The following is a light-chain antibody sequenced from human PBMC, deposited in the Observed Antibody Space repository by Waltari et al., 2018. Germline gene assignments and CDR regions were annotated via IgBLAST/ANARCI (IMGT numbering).Light chain of an antibody. CDR2: EGS. CDR3: MQGIHLRT. Sequence: DIVMTQTPLSLSVTPGQPASISCKSSQSLLHSDGKTYLSWYLQKAGQSPQLLIYEGSSRLSGVPDRFSGSGSGTDVTLKISRVEAEDVGVYYCMQGIHLRTFGQGTKVEI. J-gene: IGKJ1*01. V-gene: IGKV2-29*02. CDR1: QSLLHSDGKTY.